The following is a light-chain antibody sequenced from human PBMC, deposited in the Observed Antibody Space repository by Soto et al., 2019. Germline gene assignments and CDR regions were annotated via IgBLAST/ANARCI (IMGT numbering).Light chain of an antibody. V-gene: IGKV3-20*01. Sequence: EIVLTQSPGTLSLSPGEGATLSCRASQSVSTNFFAWYQQQPGQAPRLLIYGASTRATGIPDRFSGSGSGTDFTLTIRRLEHEAFAVYYCHQYNNWPSSFGPGTKVQIK. CDR3: HQYNNWPSS. J-gene: IGKJ3*01. CDR1: QSVSTNF. CDR2: GAS.